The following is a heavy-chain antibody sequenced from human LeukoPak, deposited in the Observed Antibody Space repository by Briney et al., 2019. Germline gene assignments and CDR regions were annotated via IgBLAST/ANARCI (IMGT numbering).Heavy chain of an antibody. Sequence: SETLSLTCTVSGGSISSYYWSWIRQPPGKGLEWIGSIYHSGSTYYNPSLKSRVTISVDTSKNQFSLKLSSVTAADTAVYYCARAANYGDYYYMDVWGKGTTVTVSS. CDR1: GGSISSYY. CDR2: IYHSGST. CDR3: ARAANYGDYYYMDV. J-gene: IGHJ6*03. V-gene: IGHV4-38-2*02. D-gene: IGHD4-17*01.